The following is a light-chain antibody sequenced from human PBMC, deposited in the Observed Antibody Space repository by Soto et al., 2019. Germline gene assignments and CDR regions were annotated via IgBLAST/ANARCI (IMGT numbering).Light chain of an antibody. CDR1: QDISNY. Sequence: DIQMTQSPSSLSASVGDRVTITCQASQDISNYLNWYQQKPGKAPKLLIYDASSLETGVPSRFSGSGSGTDFTFTISSLQPEDIATYYCQQYDNLPFTFGPGNKVDIK. V-gene: IGKV1-33*01. CDR3: QQYDNLPFT. CDR2: DAS. J-gene: IGKJ3*01.